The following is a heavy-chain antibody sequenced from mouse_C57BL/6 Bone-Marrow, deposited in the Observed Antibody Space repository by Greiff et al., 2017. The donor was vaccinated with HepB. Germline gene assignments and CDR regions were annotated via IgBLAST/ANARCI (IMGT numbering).Heavy chain of an antibody. CDR2: IDPENGDT. CDR3: TGDSSGYVGFAY. J-gene: IGHJ3*01. D-gene: IGHD3-2*02. CDR1: GFNIKDDY. Sequence: EVQLQQSGAELVRPGASVKLSCTASGFNIKDDYMHWVKQRPEQGLEWIGWIDPENGDTEYASKFQGKATITADTSSNTAYLQLSSLTSEDTAVYYCTGDSSGYVGFAYWSQGTLVTVSA. V-gene: IGHV14-4*01.